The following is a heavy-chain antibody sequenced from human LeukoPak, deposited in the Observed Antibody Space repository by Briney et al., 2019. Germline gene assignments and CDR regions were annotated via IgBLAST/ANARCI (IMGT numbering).Heavy chain of an antibody. V-gene: IGHV4-59*01. Sequence: SSETLSLTCTVSGGSISSYYWSWIRQPPGKGLEWIGYIYYSGSTNYNPYLKSRVTISVDTSKNQFSLKLSSVTAADTAVYYCAREGDGYNFDYWGQGTLVTVSS. J-gene: IGHJ4*02. CDR3: AREGDGYNFDY. D-gene: IGHD5-24*01. CDR1: GGSISSYY. CDR2: IYYSGST.